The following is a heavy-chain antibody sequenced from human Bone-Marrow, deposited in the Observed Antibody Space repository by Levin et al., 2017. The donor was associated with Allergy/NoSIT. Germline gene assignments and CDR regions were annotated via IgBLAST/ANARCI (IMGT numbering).Heavy chain of an antibody. Sequence: PGGSLRLSCAASGFSLSTYNINWVRQAPGKGLDWVSSLTKSSPYQLYADSVRGRFTISRDNAGNTVYLQMTSLRVEDTAVYYCARELPERSPDGFELWGPGTAVTVSS. J-gene: IGHJ3*01. V-gene: IGHV3-21*01. CDR1: GFSLSTYN. CDR2: LTKSSPYQ. D-gene: IGHD1-26*01. CDR3: ARELPERSPDGFEL.